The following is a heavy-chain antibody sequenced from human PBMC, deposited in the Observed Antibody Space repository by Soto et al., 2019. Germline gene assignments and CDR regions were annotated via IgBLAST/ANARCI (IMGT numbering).Heavy chain of an antibody. V-gene: IGHV4-59*01. CDR2: IYYSGST. CDR3: ARGWGAFGYYYYGMDV. D-gene: IGHD1-26*01. CDR1: GGSISIYY. J-gene: IGHJ6*02. Sequence: PSETLSLTCTVSGGSISIYYWSLIPQPPGKGLEWIGYIYYSGSTNYNPSLKSRVTISVDTSKNQFSLKLSSVTAADTAVYYCARGWGAFGYYYYGMDVWGQGTTVTVSS.